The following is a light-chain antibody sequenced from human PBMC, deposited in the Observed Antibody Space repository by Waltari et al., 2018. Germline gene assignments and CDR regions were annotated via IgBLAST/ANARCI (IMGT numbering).Light chain of an antibody. V-gene: IGKV1-39*01. J-gene: IGKJ1*01. CDR1: QSISSY. Sequence: DIQMTQSPSSLSASVGDRVTITCRASQSISSYLNWYQQKPGKAPKLLIYAASSLQSGVPSRFSGSGSGTDFTLTISSLQPEDFAVYYCQQSYSPFRTFGPGTKVESK. CDR2: AAS. CDR3: QQSYSPFRT.